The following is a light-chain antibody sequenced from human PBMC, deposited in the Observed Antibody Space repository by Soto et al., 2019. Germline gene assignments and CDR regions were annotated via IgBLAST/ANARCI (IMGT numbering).Light chain of an antibody. CDR2: DAS. Sequence: EIVLTQSPGTLSLSVGERATLSCRASQSVTSNFLAWYQQKPGQAPRLLMYDASSRATGIPDRFSGSGSGTDFTLTISRLEPEDFAVYYCQQYATFTRTFGQGTTLEI. V-gene: IGKV3-20*01. J-gene: IGKJ2*01. CDR3: QQYATFTRT. CDR1: QSVTSNF.